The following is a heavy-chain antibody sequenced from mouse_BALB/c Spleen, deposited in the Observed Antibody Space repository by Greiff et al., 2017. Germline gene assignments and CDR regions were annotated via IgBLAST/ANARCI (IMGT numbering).Heavy chain of an antibody. V-gene: IGHV5-6-5*01. CDR2: ISSGGST. CDR1: GFTFSSYA. D-gene: IGHD1-1*01. Sequence: EVKVEESGGGLVKPGGSLKLSCAASGFTFSSYAMSWVRQTPEKRLEWVASISSGGSTYYPDSVKGRFTISRDNARNILYLQMSSLRSEDTAMYYCARGVTTGVVDYWGQGTTLTVSS. CDR3: ARGVTTGVVDY. J-gene: IGHJ2*01.